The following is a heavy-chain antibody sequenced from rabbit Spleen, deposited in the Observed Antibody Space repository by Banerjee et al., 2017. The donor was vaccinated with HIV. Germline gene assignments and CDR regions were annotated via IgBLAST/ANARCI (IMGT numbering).Heavy chain of an antibody. V-gene: IGHV1S40*01. CDR1: GFTISSSDW. CDR2: IDPIFSLT. D-gene: IGHD1-1*01. Sequence: QSLEESGGDLVKPGASLTLTCTASGFTISSSDWIYWVRQAPGKGLEWIGYIDPIFSLTAYASWAKGRFTISKTSSTTVTLQMTSLTAADTATYFCARDPNYASGHYIYSFWGPGTLVTVS. J-gene: IGHJ4*01. CDR3: ARDPNYASGHYIYSF.